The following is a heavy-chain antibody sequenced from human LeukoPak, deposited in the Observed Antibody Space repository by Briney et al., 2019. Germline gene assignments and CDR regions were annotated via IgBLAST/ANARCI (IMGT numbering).Heavy chain of an antibody. V-gene: IGHV4-61*02. CDR1: GGSISSGSYY. CDR2: IYTSGST. Sequence: PSQTLSLTCTVSGGSISSGSYYWSWIRQPAGKGLEWIGRIYTSGSTNYNPSLKSRVTISVDTSKNQFSLKLSSVTAADTAVYYCASPMFSGSYDGPFDYWGQGTLVTVSS. CDR3: ASPMFSGSYDGPFDY. D-gene: IGHD1-26*01. J-gene: IGHJ4*02.